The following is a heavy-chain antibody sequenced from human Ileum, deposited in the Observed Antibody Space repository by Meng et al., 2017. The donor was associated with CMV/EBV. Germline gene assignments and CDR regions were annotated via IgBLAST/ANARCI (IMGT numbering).Heavy chain of an antibody. J-gene: IGHJ3*02. CDR2: IVSDENSA. CDR3: ATGLMSAFEI. CDR1: GFAFSKYW. Sequence: GGSLRLSCAVSGFAFSKYWMHWVRQAPGKGLVWVSRIVSDENSAIYAESVRGRFTISRDNANKMLYLQMNSLRAEDTAVYYCATGLMSAFEIWGQGTMVTVSS. V-gene: IGHV3-74*01. D-gene: IGHD2-8*01.